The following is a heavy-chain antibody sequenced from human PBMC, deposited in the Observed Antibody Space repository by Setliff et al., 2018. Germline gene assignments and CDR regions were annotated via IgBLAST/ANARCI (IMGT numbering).Heavy chain of an antibody. CDR1: GFTFSDAW. CDR2: IKSRADGGTA. CDR3: ATRLGDF. Sequence: GGSLRLSCAASGFTFSDAWMNWVRQAPGKGLEWVGRIKSRADGGTADFAAPVKGRFTISRDDSKNTMSLQMNSLKTEDTAVYFCATRLGDFWGQGTLVTVSS. V-gene: IGHV3-15*01. J-gene: IGHJ4*02.